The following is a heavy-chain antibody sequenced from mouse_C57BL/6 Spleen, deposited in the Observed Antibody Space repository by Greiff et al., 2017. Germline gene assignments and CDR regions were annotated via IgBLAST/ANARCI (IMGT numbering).Heavy chain of an antibody. Sequence: DVKLVESGEGLVKPGESLKLTCAASGFTISSSAMSWVRQTPEKRLEWVAYISSGGDYINYAATVKGRFTISSDTARNTLYLQMSSLKSEDTAIYYCTCDDYWFAYWGQGTLVTVSA. D-gene: IGHD2-4*01. CDR2: ISSGGDYI. V-gene: IGHV5-9-1*02. CDR1: GFTISSSA. CDR3: TCDDYWFAY. J-gene: IGHJ3*01.